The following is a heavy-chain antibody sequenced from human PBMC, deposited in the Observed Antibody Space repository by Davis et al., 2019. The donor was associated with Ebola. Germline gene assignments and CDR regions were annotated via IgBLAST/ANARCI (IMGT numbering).Heavy chain of an antibody. CDR2: IADTGTLI. Sequence: GESLKISCETSGFTFTDYGIHWLRQAPGKGLEWLSYIADTGTLIHYADSVRGRFTISRDNARNSVYLQMNSLRDEDTAVYYCARGYCSRGVCSGTYWGQGTLVT. CDR1: GFTFTDYG. CDR3: ARGYCSRGVCSGTY. V-gene: IGHV3-48*02. J-gene: IGHJ1*01. D-gene: IGHD2-8*01.